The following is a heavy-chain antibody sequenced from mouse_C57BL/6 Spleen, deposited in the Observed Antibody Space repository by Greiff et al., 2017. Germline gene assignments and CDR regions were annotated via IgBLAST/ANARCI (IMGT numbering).Heavy chain of an antibody. J-gene: IGHJ4*01. V-gene: IGHV1-62-2*01. Sequence: QVHVKQSGAELVKPGASVKLSCKASGYTFTEYTIHWVKQRSGQGLEWIGWFYPGSGSIKYNEKFEDKATLTADKSSSTVYMEISRLTSENSAVYFCARHKEGLYYYAMDYWGQGTSVTVSS. CDR2: FYPGSGSI. CDR1: GYTFTEYT. D-gene: IGHD2-4*01. CDR3: ARHKEGLYYYAMDY.